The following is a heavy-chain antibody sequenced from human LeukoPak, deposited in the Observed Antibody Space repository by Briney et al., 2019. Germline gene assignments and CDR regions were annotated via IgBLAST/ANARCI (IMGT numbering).Heavy chain of an antibody. CDR1: GFTFSSYW. CDR3: ARVSPNTVITLQYFDY. J-gene: IGHJ4*02. Sequence: GGSLRFSCAASGFTFSSYWMSWVRQAPGKGLEWVANIKQDGSEKYYVDSVKGRFTISRDNAKNSLYLQMNSLRAEDTAVYYCARVSPNTVITLQYFDYWGQGTLVTVSS. D-gene: IGHD4-17*01. V-gene: IGHV3-7*01. CDR2: IKQDGSEK.